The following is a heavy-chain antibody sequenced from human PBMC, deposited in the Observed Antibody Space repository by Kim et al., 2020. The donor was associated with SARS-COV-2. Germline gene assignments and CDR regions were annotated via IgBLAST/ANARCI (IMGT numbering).Heavy chain of an antibody. V-gene: IGHV4-59*01. CDR3: ARDYYDSSGYYHFDY. Sequence: SETLSLTCTVSGGSISNYYWSWIRQPPGKGLEWIGYIYYGGSPNYNPSLKSRVTLSVDTSKNQFSLKLSSVTAADTAVYYCARDYYDSSGYYHFDYWGQGTLVTVSS. CDR2: IYYGGSP. D-gene: IGHD3-22*01. J-gene: IGHJ4*02. CDR1: GGSISNYY.